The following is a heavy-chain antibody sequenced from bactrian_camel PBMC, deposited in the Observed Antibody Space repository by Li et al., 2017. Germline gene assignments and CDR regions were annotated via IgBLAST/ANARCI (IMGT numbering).Heavy chain of an antibody. V-gene: IGHV3S31*01. J-gene: IGHJ4*01. Sequence: DVQLVESGGGSVRPGGSLRLSCAASRFTFNGYAMSWVRQAPGKGQEWVSSINTRGGTTYYTDSVRGRFTISRDNAKNTLYLQLNSLKTEDTAMYYCAKDLDPLRAGYFNEYDVWGQGTQVTVS. CDR3: AKDLDPLRAGYFNEYDV. CDR1: RFTFNGYA. D-gene: IGHD3*01. CDR2: INTRGGTT.